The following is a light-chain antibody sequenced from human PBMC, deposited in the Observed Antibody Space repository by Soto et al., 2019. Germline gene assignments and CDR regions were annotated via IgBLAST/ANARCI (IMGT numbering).Light chain of an antibody. J-gene: IGKJ1*01. CDR1: QDISNY. Sequence: DIQLTQSPSSLSASVGDRVTITCQASQDISNYLNWYQHKPGKAPKLLIYDASNLETGVPSRFSGRGSGTDFTFTISSLQPEDIAAYYCQQYDTLPSWTFGQGTKVDIK. CDR3: QQYDTLPSWT. CDR2: DAS. V-gene: IGKV1-33*01.